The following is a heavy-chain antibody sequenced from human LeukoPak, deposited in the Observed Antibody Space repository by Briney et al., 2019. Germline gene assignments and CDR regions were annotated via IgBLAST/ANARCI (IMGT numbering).Heavy chain of an antibody. V-gene: IGHV5-10-1*01. CDR1: GYSFTSYW. J-gene: IGHJ3*02. CDR2: IDPSDSYT. CDR3: ARHYGNFDAFGI. Sequence: GESLKTSLSGSGYSFTSYWISLVPPMPGEGVELKGRIDPSDSYTNYSSSVQGHVTISADKSISTAYLQWSSLKASDTAMYCCARHYGNFDAFGIWGQGTMVTVSS. D-gene: IGHD3-16*01.